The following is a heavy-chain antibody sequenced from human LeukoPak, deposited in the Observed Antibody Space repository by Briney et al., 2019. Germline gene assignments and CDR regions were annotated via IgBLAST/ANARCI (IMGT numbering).Heavy chain of an antibody. CDR3: ASSPYYGSGSYHDAFDI. J-gene: IGHJ3*02. V-gene: IGHV1-8*01. CDR2: MNPNSGNT. CDR1: GYTFTSYD. D-gene: IGHD3-10*01. Sequence: ASVKVSCKASGYTFTSYDINWVRQATGQGLEWMGWMNPNSGNTGYAQKFQGRVTMTRNTSISTAYMELSSLRSEDTAVYYCASSPYYGSGSYHDAFDIWGQGTMVTVSS.